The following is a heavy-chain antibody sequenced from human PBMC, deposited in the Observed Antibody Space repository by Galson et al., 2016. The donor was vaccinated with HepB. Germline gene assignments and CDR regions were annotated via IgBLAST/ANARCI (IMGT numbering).Heavy chain of an antibody. CDR1: GFTFSDYY. V-gene: IGHV3-11*01. CDR2: ISSSGRTK. CDR3: ARDYYGSGSYYRGGFDY. D-gene: IGHD3-10*01. Sequence: SLRLSCAASGFTFSDYYMSWIRQAPGKGLEWVSYISSSGRTKYYADSVKGRFTISRDNAKNSLYLQINSPRAEDTAVYYCARDYYGSGSYYRGGFDYWGQGTLVTVSS. J-gene: IGHJ4*02.